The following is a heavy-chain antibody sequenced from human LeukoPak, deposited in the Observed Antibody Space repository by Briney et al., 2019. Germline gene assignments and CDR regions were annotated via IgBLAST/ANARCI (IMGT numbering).Heavy chain of an antibody. V-gene: IGHV3-7*01. CDR1: GFTFSSYW. CDR2: IKQDGSEK. D-gene: IGHD1-14*01. CDR3: ARGLKQPENNLYYYYMDV. J-gene: IGHJ6*03. Sequence: GGSLRLSCAASGFTFSSYWMSWVRQAPGKGLEWVANIKQDGSEKYYVDSVKGRFTISRDNAKNSLYLQMNSLRAEDTAVYYCARGLKQPENNLYYYYMDVWGKGTTVTISS.